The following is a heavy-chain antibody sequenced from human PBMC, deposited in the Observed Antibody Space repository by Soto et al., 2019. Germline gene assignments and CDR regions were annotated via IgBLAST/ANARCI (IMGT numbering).Heavy chain of an antibody. CDR1: GGSFSGYY. D-gene: IGHD3-3*01. J-gene: IGHJ6*02. V-gene: IGHV4-34*01. CDR2: NNHRGST. CDR3: ARNRYYDFWSGHPYYYYGMDV. Sequence: QVQLQQWGAGLLKPSETLSLTCAVYGGSFSGYYWSWIRQPPGKGPEWIGENNHRGSTNYNPSLKSRVTISVDTSKSQFPLKLSSVTAADTAVYYCARNRYYDFWSGHPYYYYGMDVWGQGTTVTVSS.